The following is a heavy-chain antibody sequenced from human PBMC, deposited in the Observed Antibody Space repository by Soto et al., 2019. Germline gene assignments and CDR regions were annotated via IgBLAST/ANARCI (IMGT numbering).Heavy chain of an antibody. J-gene: IGHJ5*02. V-gene: IGHV4-4*02. CDR3: ARDVRFLDWLAGWFDP. D-gene: IGHD3-3*01. CDR1: GGSITSSNW. Sequence: QVQLQESGPGLVKPSGTLSLTCAVSGGSITSSNWWSWVRQSPGKGLEWIGEIYHSGSTNYNPSLKSRVTISVDTSKNQFSLKLNSVTAADTAVYYCARDVRFLDWLAGWFDPWGQGTLVTVSS. CDR2: IYHSGST.